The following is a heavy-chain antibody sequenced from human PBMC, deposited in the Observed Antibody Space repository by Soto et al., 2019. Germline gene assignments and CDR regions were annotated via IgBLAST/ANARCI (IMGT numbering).Heavy chain of an antibody. V-gene: IGHV4-4*02. D-gene: IGHD3-16*02. CDR2: IYHSGST. CDR3: ARTRKMITFGGVIVLNWFDP. Sequence: SETLSLTCAASGGSISSSNWWSWVRQPPGKGLEWIGEIYHSGSTNYNPSLKSRVTISVDKSKNQFSLKLSSVTAADTAVYYCARTRKMITFGGVIVLNWFDPWGQGTLVTVSS. J-gene: IGHJ5*02. CDR1: GGSISSSNW.